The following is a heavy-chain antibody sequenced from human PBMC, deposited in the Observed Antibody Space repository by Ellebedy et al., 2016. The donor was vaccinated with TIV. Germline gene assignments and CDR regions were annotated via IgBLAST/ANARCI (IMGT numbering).Heavy chain of an antibody. D-gene: IGHD6-19*01. CDR3: ARDSVAVAGMREYGMDV. CDR2: ISSSSSYI. CDR1: GFTFSSYA. J-gene: IGHJ6*02. Sequence: GGSLRLSCAASGFTFSSYAMSWVRQAPGKGLEWVSSISSSSSYIYYADSVKGRFTISRDNAKNSLYLQMNSLRAEDTAVYYCARDSVAVAGMREYGMDVWGQGTTVTVSS. V-gene: IGHV3-21*01.